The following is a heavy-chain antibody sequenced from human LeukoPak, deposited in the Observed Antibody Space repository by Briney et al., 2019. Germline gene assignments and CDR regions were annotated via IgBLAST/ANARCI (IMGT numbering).Heavy chain of an antibody. CDR3: ARALIPTYYYDSSGPGDQHVVPYFDY. V-gene: IGHV4-34*01. CDR1: GGSINIGGYY. Sequence: SQTLSLTCTVSGGSINIGGYYWSWIRQPPGKGLEWIGEINHSGSTNYNPSLKSRVTISVDTSKNQFSLKLSSVTAADTAVYYCARALIPTYYYDSSGPGDQHVVPYFDYWGQGTLVTVSS. J-gene: IGHJ4*02. CDR2: INHSGST. D-gene: IGHD3-22*01.